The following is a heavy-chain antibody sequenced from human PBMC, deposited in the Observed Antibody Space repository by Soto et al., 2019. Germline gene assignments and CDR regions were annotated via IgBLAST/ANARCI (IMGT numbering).Heavy chain of an antibody. V-gene: IGHV6-1*01. Sequence: PSQTLSLTCAVSGDRVSSNSAAWNWIRQSPSRGLEWLGRTYYRSKWYNDYAVYVKSRITIKPDTSKNQFSLQLNSVTPEDTAVYYCARDKYDFWSGPYGMDVWGQGTTVPVSS. CDR2: TYYRSKWYN. CDR3: ARDKYDFWSGPYGMDV. CDR1: GDRVSSNSAA. D-gene: IGHD3-3*01. J-gene: IGHJ6*01.